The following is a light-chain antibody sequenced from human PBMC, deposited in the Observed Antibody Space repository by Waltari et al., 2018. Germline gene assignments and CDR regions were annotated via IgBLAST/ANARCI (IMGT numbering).Light chain of an antibody. CDR3: QQRSNWRLT. CDR1: QSVSSY. J-gene: IGKJ4*01. CDR2: DAS. Sequence: EIVLTQSPATPSLSPGERATLSCRASQSVSSYLAWYQQKPGQAPRLLIYDASNRATGIPARFSGSGSGTDFTLTISSLEPEDFAVYYCQQRSNWRLTFGGGTKVEIK. V-gene: IGKV3-11*01.